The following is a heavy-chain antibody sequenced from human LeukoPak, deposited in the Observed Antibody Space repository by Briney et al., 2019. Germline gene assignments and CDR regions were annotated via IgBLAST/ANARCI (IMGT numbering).Heavy chain of an antibody. J-gene: IGHJ4*02. V-gene: IGHV4-38-2*02. D-gene: IGHD3-10*01. CDR3: ARRRKYYYGSGSYYNQKVAHFDY. CDR2: INHSGSN. CDR1: GYSISSGNY. Sequence: SETLSFTCTVSGYSISSGNYWSWIRQPPGKGLEWIVEINHSGSNNYNPSLKSRVTTSVDTSKNQFSLKLSSVTAADTAVYYCARRRKYYYGSGSYYNQKVAHFDYWGQGTLVTVSS.